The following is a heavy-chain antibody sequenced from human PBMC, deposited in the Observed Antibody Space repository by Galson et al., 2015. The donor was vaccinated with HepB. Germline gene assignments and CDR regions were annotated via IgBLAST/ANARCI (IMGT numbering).Heavy chain of an antibody. V-gene: IGHV3-48*03. CDR2: ISSSGSTI. Sequence: SLRLSCAASGFTFSSYEMNWVRQAPGKGLEWVSYISSSGSTIYYADSVKGRFTISRDNAKNSLYLQMNSLRAEDTAVYYCARDPHPRYYDYVWGSYRPSWCFDYWGQGTLVTVSS. CDR3: ARDPHPRYYDYVWGSYRPSWCFDY. CDR1: GFTFSSYE. D-gene: IGHD3-16*02. J-gene: IGHJ4*02.